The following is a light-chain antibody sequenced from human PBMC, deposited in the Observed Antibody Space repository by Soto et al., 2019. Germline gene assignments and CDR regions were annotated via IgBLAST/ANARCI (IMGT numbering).Light chain of an antibody. CDR1: SSDVGGYNY. V-gene: IGLV2-14*01. CDR2: EVT. J-gene: IGLJ3*02. Sequence: QSALTQPASVSGSPGQSITLSCTGTSSDVGGYNYVSWYQYHPGKAPKLMIYEVTNRPSGVSNRFSSSKSGNPAALTISTLQTEDEADDYCSSYTSSSTWLFGGGTKLTVL. CDR3: SSYTSSSTWL.